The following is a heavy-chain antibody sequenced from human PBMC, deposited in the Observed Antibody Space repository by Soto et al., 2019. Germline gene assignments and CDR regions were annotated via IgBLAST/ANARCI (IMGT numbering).Heavy chain of an antibody. J-gene: IGHJ6*02. CDR3: ARDGSGSAHDPYYYYYGMDV. Sequence: EVQLVESGGGLVQPGGSLRLSCAASGFTFSSYWMSWVRQAPGKGLEWVANIKQDGSEKYYVDSVKGRFTISRDNAKNSLYLQMNSLRAEDTAVYYCARDGSGSAHDPYYYYYGMDVWGQGTTVTVSS. D-gene: IGHD3-10*01. CDR2: IKQDGSEK. CDR1: GFTFSSYW. V-gene: IGHV3-7*01.